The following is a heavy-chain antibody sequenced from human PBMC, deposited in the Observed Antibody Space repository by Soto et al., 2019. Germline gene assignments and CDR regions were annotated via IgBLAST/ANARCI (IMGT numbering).Heavy chain of an antibody. Sequence: GDLRVFWALSGFCLSDHYIVWVRPAPGRGLEWVGRSRDKPKGYSTAYAASVKGRFTTSRDESKNSAYLQMTSLKTEDTAVYYCVRATFFSDSIGYTRCLDYWGQGTQVT. V-gene: IGHV3-72*01. CDR1: GFCLSDHY. CDR2: SRDKPKGYST. D-gene: IGHD3-22*01. CDR3: VRATFFSDSIGYTRCLDY. J-gene: IGHJ4*02.